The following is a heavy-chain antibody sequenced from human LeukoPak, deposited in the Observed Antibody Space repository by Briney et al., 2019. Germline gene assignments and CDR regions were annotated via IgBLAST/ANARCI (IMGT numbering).Heavy chain of an antibody. CDR1: GYTFTSYD. J-gene: IGHJ4*02. CDR3: AREIGPIQLHLWGSAFDY. V-gene: IGHV1-8*03. CDR2: MNPNSGNT. Sequence: GASVKVSCKASGYTFTSYDINWVRQATGQGLEWMGWMNPNSGNTGYAQKFQGRVTITRNTSICTAYMELSSLRSEDTAVYYCAREIGPIQLHLWGSAFDYWGQGTLVTVSS. D-gene: IGHD5-18*01.